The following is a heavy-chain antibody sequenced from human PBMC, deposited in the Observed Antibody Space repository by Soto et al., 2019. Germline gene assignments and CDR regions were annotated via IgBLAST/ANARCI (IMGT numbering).Heavy chain of an antibody. CDR3: ATLPPRIVVVVLPIPS. Sequence: SETLSLTCVVSGGSISSTNWWTWVRQTPGKGLEWIGEVYRTGSTKYNPSLRNRVTISLDKSNSQFSLNLKSVTAADTAVYYCATLPPRIVVVVLPIPSWGQGTLVTVSS. CDR2: VYRTGST. V-gene: IGHV4-4*02. CDR1: GGSISSTNW. D-gene: IGHD2-15*01. J-gene: IGHJ4*02.